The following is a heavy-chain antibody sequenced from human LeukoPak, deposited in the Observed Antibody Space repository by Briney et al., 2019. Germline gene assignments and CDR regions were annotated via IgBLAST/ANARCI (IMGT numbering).Heavy chain of an antibody. CDR3: TTDLGDYGDYIRC. CDR2: INSDGSST. CDR1: GFTFSSYW. V-gene: IGHV3-74*01. J-gene: IGHJ4*02. D-gene: IGHD4-17*01. Sequence: PGGSLRLSCAASGFTFSSYWMHWVRQAPGKGLVWVSRINSDGSSTSYADSVKGRFTISRDNAKNTLYLQMNSLRAEDTAVYCCTTDLGDYGDYIRCWGQGTLVTVSS.